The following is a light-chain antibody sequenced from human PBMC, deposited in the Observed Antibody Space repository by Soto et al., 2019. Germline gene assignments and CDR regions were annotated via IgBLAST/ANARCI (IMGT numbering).Light chain of an antibody. V-gene: IGKV1-5*03. CDR2: RAS. J-gene: IGKJ2*01. CDR1: QSIDTA. CDR3: QQYGRFLT. Sequence: DIQMTQSPSTLSASVGDRVTITCRASQSIDTALAWYQQKPGKAPNLLIYRASNLESGVPSRFSGSGSGTEFTLASSSLQPDDFATYYCQQYGRFLTFGQGTKLELK.